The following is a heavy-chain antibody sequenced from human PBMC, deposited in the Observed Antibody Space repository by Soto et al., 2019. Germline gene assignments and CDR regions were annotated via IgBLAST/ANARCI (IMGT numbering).Heavy chain of an antibody. CDR3: ASGGTTVNRRFDF. Sequence: QVQVVQSGAEVKKPGSSVRVSCKASGGTSSSYAITWMRQAPGQGLEWMGGIIPILDTTEYAQKFQGRVTFTEDESTSTVYMELSSLTSEDTAVYYCASGGTTVNRRFDFWGQGTLVTVSS. CDR2: IIPILDTT. D-gene: IGHD4-4*01. J-gene: IGHJ4*02. CDR1: GGTSSSYA. V-gene: IGHV1-69*01.